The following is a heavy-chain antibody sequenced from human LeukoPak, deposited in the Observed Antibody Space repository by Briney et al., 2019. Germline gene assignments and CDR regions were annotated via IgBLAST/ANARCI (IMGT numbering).Heavy chain of an antibody. Sequence: GGSLRLSCAASGFTFSDYYMSWIRQAPETGLEWLSYTSPSGGTIYYTDSVKGRFTMSRDNAQNALYLEMNSLRAEDTAVYYCARDQVYDADTAMVGHWFDPWGQGTLVTVSS. CDR2: TSPSGGTI. D-gene: IGHD5-18*01. V-gene: IGHV3-11*01. CDR3: ARDQVYDADTAMVGHWFDP. J-gene: IGHJ5*02. CDR1: GFTFSDYY.